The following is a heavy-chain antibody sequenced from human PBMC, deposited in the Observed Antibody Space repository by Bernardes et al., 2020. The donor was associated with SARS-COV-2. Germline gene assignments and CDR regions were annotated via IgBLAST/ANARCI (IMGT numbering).Heavy chain of an antibody. CDR1: GGSISSGSYY. V-gene: IGHV4-61*02. D-gene: IGHD1-26*01. J-gene: IGHJ6*02. CDR2: IYTSGST. Sequence: SETLSLTCTVSGGSISSGSYYWSWIRQPAGKGLEWIGRIYTSGSTNYNPSLKSRVTISVDTSKNQFSLKLSSVTAADTAVYYCARDMKVGATGQGYYYGMDVWGQGTTVTVSS. CDR3: ARDMKVGATGQGYYYGMDV.